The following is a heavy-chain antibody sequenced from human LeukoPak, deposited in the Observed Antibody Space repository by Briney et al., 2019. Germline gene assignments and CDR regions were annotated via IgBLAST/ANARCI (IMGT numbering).Heavy chain of an antibody. V-gene: IGHV3-23*01. CDR1: GFTFSSYA. Sequence: GGSLRLSCAASGFTFSSYAMSWVRQAPGKGLEWVSTINDSGDSTYYADSVKGRFTISRDNSKNTLDLQMNSLRDEDTAVYYCARDVGRGYYFDYWGQGTLVTVSS. CDR3: ARDVGRGYYFDY. J-gene: IGHJ4*02. CDR2: INDSGDST. D-gene: IGHD3-10*01.